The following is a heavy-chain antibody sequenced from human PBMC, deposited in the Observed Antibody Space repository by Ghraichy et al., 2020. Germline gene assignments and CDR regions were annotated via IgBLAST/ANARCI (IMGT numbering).Heavy chain of an antibody. Sequence: GESLNISCAASGFAFSNYNMNWVRQAPGKGLEWVSSISPDSDYIYYADSVKGRFSISRDNAKNSLFLQMNSLRAEDTAVYHCARGINTRQREDNFDYWGQGTLVTVSS. CDR3: ARGINTRQREDNFDY. V-gene: IGHV3-21*01. CDR2: ISPDSDYI. D-gene: IGHD2-2*01. CDR1: GFAFSNYN. J-gene: IGHJ4*02.